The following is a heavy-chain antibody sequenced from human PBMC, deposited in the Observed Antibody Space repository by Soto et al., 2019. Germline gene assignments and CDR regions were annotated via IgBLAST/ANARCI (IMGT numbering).Heavy chain of an antibody. Sequence: GGSLRLSCAASGFTFSSYEMNWVRQAPGKGLEWVSYISSSGSTIYYADPVKGRFTISRDNAKISLYLQMNSLRAEDTAVYYCARDSSGEWYSPRYGMDVWGQGTTVTVSS. V-gene: IGHV3-48*03. CDR1: GFTFSSYE. J-gene: IGHJ6*02. CDR3: ARDSSGEWYSPRYGMDV. D-gene: IGHD6-13*01. CDR2: ISSSGSTI.